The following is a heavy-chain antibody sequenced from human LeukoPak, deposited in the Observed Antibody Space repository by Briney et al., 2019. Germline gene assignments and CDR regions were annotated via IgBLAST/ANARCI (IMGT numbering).Heavy chain of an antibody. CDR2: IHYSGST. V-gene: IGHV4-39*01. Sequence: SETLSPTCTVSGGSISSRSYYWGWVRQPPGKGLEWTGSIHYSGSTYYDASFKSRVTMSVDTSKNQFSLKLSSVTAADTAVYYCARHYRGALAGTMGAFDIWGQGTMVTVSS. CDR1: GGSISSRSYY. J-gene: IGHJ3*02. D-gene: IGHD6-19*01. CDR3: ARHYRGALAGTMGAFDI.